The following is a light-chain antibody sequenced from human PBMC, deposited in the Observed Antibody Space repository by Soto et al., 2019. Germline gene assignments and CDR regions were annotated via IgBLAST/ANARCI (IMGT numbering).Light chain of an antibody. J-gene: IGKJ4*01. Sequence: EIVMTQSPATLSVSPRERATLSCRASQSVSSNLAWYQQKPGQAPRLLIYGASSRATGIPARFSGSGSGTEFTLTISSLQSEDFAVYYCQQYGSSPLFGGGTKVEIK. CDR2: GAS. CDR1: QSVSSN. V-gene: IGKV3-15*01. CDR3: QQYGSSPL.